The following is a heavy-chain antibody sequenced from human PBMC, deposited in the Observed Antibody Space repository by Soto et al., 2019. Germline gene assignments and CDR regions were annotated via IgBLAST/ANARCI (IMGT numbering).Heavy chain of an antibody. CDR1: GFAFTSYR. Sequence: EVQLVESGGGLVQPGGSLRLSCVASGFAFTSYRMHWVRQAPGKGLVWVSRIKTDGSRTTYADSVKGRFTISRDNAKNTLYLQMNSLGAEDTAVYYCAREPRASNGDYINSYYYYMDVWGTGTTVTVSS. V-gene: IGHV3-74*03. D-gene: IGHD4-17*01. CDR3: AREPRASNGDYINSYYYYMDV. J-gene: IGHJ6*03. CDR2: IKTDGSRT.